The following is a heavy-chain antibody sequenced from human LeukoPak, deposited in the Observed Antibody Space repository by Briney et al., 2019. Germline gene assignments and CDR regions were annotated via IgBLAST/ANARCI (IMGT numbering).Heavy chain of an antibody. Sequence: ASVKVSCKASGYTFTGYYMHWVRQAPGQGLEWMGWINPNSGGTNYAQKFQGWVTITRDTSISTAYMELSRLRSDDTAVYYCARSHYYGSGSVYGMDVWGKGTTVTVSS. D-gene: IGHD3-10*01. V-gene: IGHV1-2*04. CDR2: INPNSGGT. CDR3: ARSHYYGSGSVYGMDV. J-gene: IGHJ6*04. CDR1: GYTFTGYY.